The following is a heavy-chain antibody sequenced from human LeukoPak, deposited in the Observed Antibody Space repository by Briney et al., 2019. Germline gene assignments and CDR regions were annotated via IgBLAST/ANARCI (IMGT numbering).Heavy chain of an antibody. CDR3: ARQRSIAVAWKAWFDP. V-gene: IGHV7-4-1*02. J-gene: IGHJ5*02. CDR1: GYTLTSYA. Sequence: ASVKVSCKASGYTLTSYAMNWVRQAPGQGLEWMGWINTNTGNPTYAQGFTGRFVFSLDTSVSTGYLQISSLKAEDTAVYYCARQRSIAVAWKAWFDPWGQGTLVTVSS. D-gene: IGHD6-19*01. CDR2: INTNTGNP.